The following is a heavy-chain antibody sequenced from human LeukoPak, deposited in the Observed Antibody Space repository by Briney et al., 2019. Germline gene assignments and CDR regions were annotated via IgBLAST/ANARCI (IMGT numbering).Heavy chain of an antibody. CDR2: IYHSGST. V-gene: IGHV4-38-2*02. D-gene: IGHD5-24*01. J-gene: IGHJ4*02. Sequence: SETLSLTCTVSGYSISSGYYWGWIRQPPGKGLEWIGSIYHSGSTYYNPSLKSRVTISVDTSKNQFSLKLSSVTAADTAVYYCARLRWLHLHDYWGQGTLVTVSS. CDR3: ARLRWLHLHDY. CDR1: GYSISSGYY.